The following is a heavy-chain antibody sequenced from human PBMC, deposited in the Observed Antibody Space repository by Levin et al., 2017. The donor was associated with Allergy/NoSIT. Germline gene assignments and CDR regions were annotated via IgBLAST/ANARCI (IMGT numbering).Heavy chain of an antibody. J-gene: IGHJ3*01. CDR1: GFTLSTYS. Sequence: HAGGSLRLSCAAAGFTLSTYSMSWVRQAPGKGLEWVSGISPSGDSTYYADSVKGRFTISRDNSKNTLYLQMNNLRAEDTALYYCANKGLFSLYAFDFWGQGTMVTVSS. CDR2: ISPSGDST. V-gene: IGHV3-23*01. CDR3: ANKGLFSLYAFDF. D-gene: IGHD2-21*01.